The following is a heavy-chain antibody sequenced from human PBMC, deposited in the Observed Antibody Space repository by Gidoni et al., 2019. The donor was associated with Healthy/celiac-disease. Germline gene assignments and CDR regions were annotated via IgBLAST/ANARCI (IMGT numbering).Heavy chain of an antibody. D-gene: IGHD5-18*01. CDR1: GGSFSGYY. J-gene: IGHJ6*02. CDR2: INHSGST. Sequence: QVQLQQWGAGLLQPSETLSLTCAVYGGSFSGYYWSWIRQPPGKGLEWIGEINHSGSTNYNPSLKSRVTISVDTSKNQFSLKLSSVTAADTAVYYCARGGYSYGYMEYYYYYGMDVWGQGTTVTVSS. CDR3: ARGGYSYGYMEYYYYYGMDV. V-gene: IGHV4-34*01.